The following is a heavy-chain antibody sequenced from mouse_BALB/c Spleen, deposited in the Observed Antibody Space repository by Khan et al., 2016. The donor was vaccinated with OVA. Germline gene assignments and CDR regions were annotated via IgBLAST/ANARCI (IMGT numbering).Heavy chain of an antibody. D-gene: IGHD1-1*01. CDR1: GFTFTDYY. J-gene: IGHJ1*01. Sequence: EVELVESGGGLVQPGGSLRLSCATSGFTFTDYYMTWVRQPPGKALEWLGFIRNKANGYTTEYSASVTGRLPISRDNSQSVLYLQMNTLRAEDSATYYCTRETVVDIYWYFDVWGAGTTVTVSS. V-gene: IGHV7-3*02. CDR3: TRETVVDIYWYFDV. CDR2: IRNKANGYTT.